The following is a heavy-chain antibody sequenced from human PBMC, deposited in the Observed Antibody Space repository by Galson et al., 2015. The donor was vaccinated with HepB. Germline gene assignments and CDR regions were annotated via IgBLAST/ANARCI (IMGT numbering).Heavy chain of an antibody. V-gene: IGHV3-9*01. Sequence: SLRLSCAASGFTFDDYAMHWVRHAPGKGLEWVSGISWNSGSIGYADSVKGRFTISRDNAKNSLYLQMNSLRAEDTALYYCAKLGELLFADDYWGQGTLVTVSS. CDR2: ISWNSGSI. D-gene: IGHD2-2*01. CDR3: AKLGELLFADDY. CDR1: GFTFDDYA. J-gene: IGHJ4*02.